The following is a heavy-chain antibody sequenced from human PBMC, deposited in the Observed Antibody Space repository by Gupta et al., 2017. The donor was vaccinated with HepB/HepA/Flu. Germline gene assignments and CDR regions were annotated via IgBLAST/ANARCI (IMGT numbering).Heavy chain of an antibody. J-gene: IGHJ4*02. D-gene: IGHD6-6*01. CDR2: IIPIFGTA. CDR1: GSTFRSYA. CDR3: ARAYSSSYDFDY. Sequence: QVQLVPSGPEVKKPGSSVKVSCKASGSTFRSYADSWVRQAPGQGLEWMGGIIPIFGTANYAQKFQGRVTITADEATSTAYMELSSLRSEDTAVYYCARAYSSSYDFDYWGQGTLVTVSS. V-gene: IGHV1-69*01.